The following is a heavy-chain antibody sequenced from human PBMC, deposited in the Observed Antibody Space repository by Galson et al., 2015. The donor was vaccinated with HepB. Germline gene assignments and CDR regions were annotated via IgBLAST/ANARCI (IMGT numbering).Heavy chain of an antibody. Sequence: QSGAEVKKPGESLRISCKGSGYSFTSYWINWVRQMPGKGLELMGRIDPSDSYTKYSPSFQGHSTISPDKSINTAYLQWRSLKASDTAMYYCARSPNYNYGQTLGYWGEGTLFTVSS. V-gene: IGHV5-10-1*01. CDR2: IDPSDSYT. CDR1: GYSFTSYW. J-gene: IGHJ4*02. D-gene: IGHD5-18*01. CDR3: ARSPNYNYGQTLGY.